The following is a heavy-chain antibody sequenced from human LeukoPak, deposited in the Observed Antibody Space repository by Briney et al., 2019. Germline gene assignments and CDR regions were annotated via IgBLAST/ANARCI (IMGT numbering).Heavy chain of an antibody. CDR1: GRTFTAYY. J-gene: IGHJ4*02. D-gene: IGHD3-22*01. CDR3: ATYYSDTSARD. CDR2: INPNSGGT. V-gene: IGHV1-2*02. Sequence: GASVKVSCKASGRTFTAYYMFWVRQAPGQGLEWMGWINPNSGGTNYAPKFQGRVTMTRDTSISTAYMEPSGLTSDDTAVYFCATYYSDTSARDWGQGTLVTVSS.